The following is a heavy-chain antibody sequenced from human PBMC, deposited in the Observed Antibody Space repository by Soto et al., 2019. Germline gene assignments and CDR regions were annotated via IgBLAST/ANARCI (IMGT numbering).Heavy chain of an antibody. CDR2: INPSGYST. D-gene: IGHD4-4*01. CDR1: AYIFTSSY. CDR3: ARAYSDRTSHDS. V-gene: IGHV1-46*01. Sequence: QVQLVQSGAEVKKPVASVKVSCTAPAYIFTSSYMHWVRQAPGQGLEWMGVINPSGYSTTYAQKFQGRVTVTRDTSTSTVSMDLSSLRSEDTAVDYCARAYSDRTSHDSWGQGTLVIVSS. J-gene: IGHJ5*01.